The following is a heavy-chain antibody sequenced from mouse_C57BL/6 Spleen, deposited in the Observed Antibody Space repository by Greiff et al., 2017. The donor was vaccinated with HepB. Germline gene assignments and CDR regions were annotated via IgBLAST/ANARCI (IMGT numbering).Heavy chain of an antibody. CDR3: ARRTGGRGYFDY. J-gene: IGHJ2*01. Sequence: QVQLQQPGAELVKPGASVKMSCKASGYTFTSYWITWVKQRPGQGLEWIGDIYPGSGSTNYNEKFKSKATLTVDTSSSTAYMQLSSLTSEVSAVYYCARRTGGRGYFDYWGQGTTLTVSS. V-gene: IGHV1-55*01. CDR2: IYPGSGST. D-gene: IGHD3-3*01. CDR1: GYTFTSYW.